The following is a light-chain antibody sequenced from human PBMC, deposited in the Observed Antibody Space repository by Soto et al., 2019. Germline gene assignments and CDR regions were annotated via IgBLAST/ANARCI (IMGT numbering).Light chain of an antibody. CDR1: QSINSW. Sequence: DIQMTQSPSTLSASVGDRVTITCRASQSINSWLAWYQQKPGKAPKLLIYDASSLESGVPSRFSGSGSGTEFTLTISSLQPDDFATYYCQQYNNYWTFGQGTKVEIK. CDR2: DAS. CDR3: QQYNNYWT. V-gene: IGKV1-5*01. J-gene: IGKJ1*01.